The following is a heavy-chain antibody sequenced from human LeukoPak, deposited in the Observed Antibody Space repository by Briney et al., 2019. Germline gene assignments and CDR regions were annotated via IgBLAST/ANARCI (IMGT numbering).Heavy chain of an antibody. V-gene: IGHV3-48*02. D-gene: IGHD3-3*01. CDR2: ISGTSHLI. Sequence: GGSLRLSCAASGFTFGTYSINWVRQAPGKGLEWVSYISGTSHLIYYADSVKGRFTISRDNAKNSLYLQMSSLRDGDTAVYYCVRDQFFSFDYWGQGTLVTVSS. CDR1: GFTFGTYS. J-gene: IGHJ4*02. CDR3: VRDQFFSFDY.